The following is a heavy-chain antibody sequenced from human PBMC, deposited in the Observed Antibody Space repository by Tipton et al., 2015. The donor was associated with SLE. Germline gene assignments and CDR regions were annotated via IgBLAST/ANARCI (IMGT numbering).Heavy chain of an antibody. CDR1: GGSISSHY. D-gene: IGHD3/OR15-3a*01. Sequence: TLSLTCTVSGGSISSHYWSWIRQPPGKGLEWIGYIYYSGSTNYNPPLKSRVTISVDTSKNQFSLKLSSVTAADTAVYYCAGGFGLDYFDYWGQGTLVTVSS. V-gene: IGHV4-59*11. CDR3: AGGFGLDYFDY. J-gene: IGHJ4*02. CDR2: IYYSGST.